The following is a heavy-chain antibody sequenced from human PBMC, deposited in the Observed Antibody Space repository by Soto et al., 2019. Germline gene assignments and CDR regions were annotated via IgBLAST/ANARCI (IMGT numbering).Heavy chain of an antibody. D-gene: IGHD6-13*01. CDR3: ARERAAAGSNWFDP. Sequence: QVQLVQSGAEVKKPGASVKVSYKASGYTITSYDINWVRQATGQGLEWMGWMNPNSGNTGYAQKFQGRVTMTRNTSISTAYMELSSLRSEDTAVYYCARERAAAGSNWFDPWGQGTLVTVSS. J-gene: IGHJ5*02. CDR1: GYTITSYD. CDR2: MNPNSGNT. V-gene: IGHV1-8*01.